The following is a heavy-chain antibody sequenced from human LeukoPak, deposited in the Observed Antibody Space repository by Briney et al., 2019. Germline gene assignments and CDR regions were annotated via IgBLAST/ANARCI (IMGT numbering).Heavy chain of an antibody. Sequence: PGGSLRLSCVASGFTFSDYCTHWVRQGPEKGLEWVSRICPDGSVVNHADSVKGRFTTSRDNAKNTVFLQMNSLSVDDTAVYYCVRDLREADHWGLGTLVTVSS. D-gene: IGHD3-10*01. CDR2: ICPDGSVV. CDR1: GFTFSDYC. V-gene: IGHV3-74*01. J-gene: IGHJ4*02. CDR3: VRDLREADH.